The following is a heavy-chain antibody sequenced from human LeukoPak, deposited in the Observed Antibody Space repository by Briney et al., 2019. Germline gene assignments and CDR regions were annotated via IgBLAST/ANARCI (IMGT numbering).Heavy chain of an antibody. V-gene: IGHV1-2*04. CDR2: INPNSGGT. CDR3: ARDHSSGWYGGFDP. D-gene: IGHD6-19*01. J-gene: IGHJ5*02. Sequence: ASVKVSCKASGYTFTDYYVHWVRQAPGQGLEWMGWINPNSGGTNYAQKFQGWVTMTRDTSISTAYMELSRLRSDDTAVYYCARDHSSGWYGGFDPWGQGTLVTVSS. CDR1: GYTFTDYY.